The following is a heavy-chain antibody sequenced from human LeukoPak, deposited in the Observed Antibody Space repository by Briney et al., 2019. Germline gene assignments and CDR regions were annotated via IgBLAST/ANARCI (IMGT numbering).Heavy chain of an antibody. D-gene: IGHD3-22*01. Sequence: GGSLRLSCAASGFSFSSYAMSWVRQAPGKGLEWVSAISGSGGSTYYADSVKGRFTISRDNSKNTLYRQMNSLRAEDTAVYYCAKVAPYYYDSSGTFDYWGQGTLVTVSS. V-gene: IGHV3-23*01. J-gene: IGHJ4*02. CDR1: GFSFSSYA. CDR3: AKVAPYYYDSSGTFDY. CDR2: ISGSGGST.